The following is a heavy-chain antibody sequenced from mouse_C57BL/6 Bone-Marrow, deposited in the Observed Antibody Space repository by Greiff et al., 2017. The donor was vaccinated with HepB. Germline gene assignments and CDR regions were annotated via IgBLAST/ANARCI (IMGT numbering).Heavy chain of an antibody. J-gene: IGHJ1*03. CDR1: GFTFSDYY. CDR2: ISNGGGST. Sequence: EVQGVESGGGLVQPGGSLKLSCAASGFTFSDYYMYWVRQTPEKRLEWVAYISNGGGSTYYPDTVKGRFTISRDNAKNTLYLQMSRLKSEDTAMYYCARQYYGSSWYFDVWGTGTTVTVSS. D-gene: IGHD1-1*01. CDR3: ARQYYGSSWYFDV. V-gene: IGHV5-12*01.